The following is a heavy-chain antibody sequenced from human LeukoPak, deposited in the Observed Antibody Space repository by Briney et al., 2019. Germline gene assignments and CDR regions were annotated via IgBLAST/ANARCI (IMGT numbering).Heavy chain of an antibody. CDR1: GFTFSNYA. D-gene: IGHD6-25*01. CDR2: ISAGSDT. CDR3: AKDGWRSEPY. V-gene: IGHV3-23*01. J-gene: IGHJ4*02. Sequence: GGSLRLSCAASGFTFSNYAMSWVRQAPGKGLEWVSAISAGSDTYYADSVKGRFTISRDNSKNTLYLQMNSLRVEDTAIYYCAKDGWRSEPYWGQGTLVTVPS.